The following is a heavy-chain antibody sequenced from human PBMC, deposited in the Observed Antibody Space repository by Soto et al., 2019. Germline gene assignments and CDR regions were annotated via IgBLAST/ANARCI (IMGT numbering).Heavy chain of an antibody. CDR2: IYLGDSDT. CDR3: ARDAIQLWPRYYFDN. J-gene: IGHJ4*02. D-gene: IGHD1-1*01. CDR1: GYSFTNYW. Sequence: GESLKISCKGSGYSFTNYWIGWVRQMPGKGLEWMGTIYLGDSDTRYSPSFQGRVTISADKSISAAYLQWGSLKASDTAVYYCARDAIQLWPRYYFDNWGQGTLVTVSS. V-gene: IGHV5-51*01.